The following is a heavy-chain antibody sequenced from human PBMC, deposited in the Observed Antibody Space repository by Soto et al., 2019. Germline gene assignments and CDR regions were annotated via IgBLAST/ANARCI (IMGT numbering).Heavy chain of an antibody. J-gene: IGHJ6*02. CDR3: TTVESGSFHYYYYYGMDV. Sequence: EVQLVESGGGLVKPGGSLRLSCAASGFTFSNAWMSWVRQAPGKGLEWVGRIKSKTDGGTTDYAAPVKGRFTISRDDSKNTLYLQMNSLKTEDTAVYYCTTVESGSFHYYYYYGMDVWGQGTTVTVSS. CDR2: IKSKTDGGTT. D-gene: IGHD1-26*01. CDR1: GFTFSNAW. V-gene: IGHV3-15*01.